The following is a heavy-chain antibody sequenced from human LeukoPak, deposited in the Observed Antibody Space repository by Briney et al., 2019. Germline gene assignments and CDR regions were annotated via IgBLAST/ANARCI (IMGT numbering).Heavy chain of an antibody. Sequence: GGSLRLSCAASGFSFSNFAMTWVPLAPGKGLEWVSTISGSGDDTHYADSVKGRFTISRDNSKNTLYLQMNSLRAEDTAVYYCAKDRGLLSAPIWGQGTMVTVSS. CDR2: ISGSGDDT. J-gene: IGHJ3*02. CDR1: GFSFSNFA. CDR3: AKDRGLLSAPI. V-gene: IGHV3-23*01. D-gene: IGHD5-12*01.